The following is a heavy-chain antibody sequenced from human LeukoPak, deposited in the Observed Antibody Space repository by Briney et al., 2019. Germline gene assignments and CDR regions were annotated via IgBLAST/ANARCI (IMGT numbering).Heavy chain of an antibody. D-gene: IGHD3-10*01. V-gene: IGHV3-74*01. CDR3: AREKYGSDATKLNWFDP. J-gene: IGHJ5*02. CDR1: GFTFSSYW. Sequence: GGSLRLSCAASGFTFSSYWMHWVRQAPGKGLVWVSRINSDGSSTSYADSVKGRFTISRDNSKNTLYLQMNSLRAEDTAVYYCAREKYGSDATKLNWFDPWGQGTLVTVSS. CDR2: INSDGSST.